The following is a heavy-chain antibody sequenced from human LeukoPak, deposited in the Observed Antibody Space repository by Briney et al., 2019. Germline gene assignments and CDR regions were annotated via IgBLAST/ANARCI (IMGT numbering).Heavy chain of an antibody. CDR3: AKAGDFWSGYFA. D-gene: IGHD3-3*01. Sequence: GGSLRLSCAASGFTFSSYAMSWVRQAPGKGLEWVSAISGSGGSTYYADSVKGRFTISRDNSKNTLYLQMYSLRAEDTAVYYCAKAGDFWSGYFAWGQGTLVTVSS. CDR2: ISGSGGST. J-gene: IGHJ5*02. V-gene: IGHV3-23*01. CDR1: GFTFSSYA.